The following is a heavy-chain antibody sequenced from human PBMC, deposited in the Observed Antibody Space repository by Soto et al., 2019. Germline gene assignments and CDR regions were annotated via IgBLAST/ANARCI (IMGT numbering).Heavy chain of an antibody. CDR2: IKSKTDGGTT. V-gene: IGHV3-15*07. D-gene: IGHD2-21*02. J-gene: IGHJ4*02. CDR1: GFTFSNAW. CDR3: TTGSAYCGGDCIFDY. Sequence: PGGSLRLSCAASGFTFSNAWMNWVRQAPGKGLEWVGRIKSKTDGGTTDYAAPVKGRFTISRDDSKNTLYLQMNSLKTEDTAVYYCTTGSAYCGGDCIFDYWGQGTLVTVSS.